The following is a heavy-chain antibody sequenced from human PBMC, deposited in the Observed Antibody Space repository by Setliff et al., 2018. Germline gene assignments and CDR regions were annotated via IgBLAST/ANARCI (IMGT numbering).Heavy chain of an antibody. CDR1: GDSISSGDYY. V-gene: IGHV4-30-4*08. J-gene: IGHJ4*02. CDR2: IFYTGST. Sequence: PSETLSLTCTVSGDSISSGDYYWNWIRQPPGKGLEWIWNIFYTGSTYYNPSLKSRVTISVDTSKNQFSLKLSSVTAADTAVYYCARVNSYLNYFDYWGQGTLVTVSS. D-gene: IGHD2-2*01. CDR3: ARVNSYLNYFDY.